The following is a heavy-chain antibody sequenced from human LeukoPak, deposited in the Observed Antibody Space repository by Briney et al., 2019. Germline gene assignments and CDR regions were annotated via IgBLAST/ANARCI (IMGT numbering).Heavy chain of an antibody. CDR3: ARGFDLPDTTPAY. CDR2: ISYDGSNK. D-gene: IGHD3-9*01. CDR1: GFTFSSYA. Sequence: GGSLRLSCAASGFTFSSYAMHWVRQAPGKGLEWVAVISYDGSNKYYADSVKGRFTISRDNSKNTLYLQMNSLRAEDTAVYYCARGFDLPDTTPAYWGQGTLVTVSS. J-gene: IGHJ4*02. V-gene: IGHV3-30*04.